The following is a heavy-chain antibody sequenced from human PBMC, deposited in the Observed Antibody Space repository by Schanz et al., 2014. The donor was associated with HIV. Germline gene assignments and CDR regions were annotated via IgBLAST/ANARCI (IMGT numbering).Heavy chain of an antibody. Sequence: QVQLVESGGGVVQPGRSLRLSCAGSGFSFDTFGIHWVRQAPGKGLEWLAVIGVDGTSKFYADSGKGRFIISRDNSKNTLYLDINSLGAEDTAVYYCAKGWRGYSISSWVDYWGQGSLVTVSS. D-gene: IGHD6-6*01. V-gene: IGHV3-33*06. CDR1: GFSFDTFG. CDR3: AKGWRGYSISSWVDY. J-gene: IGHJ4*02. CDR2: IGVDGTSK.